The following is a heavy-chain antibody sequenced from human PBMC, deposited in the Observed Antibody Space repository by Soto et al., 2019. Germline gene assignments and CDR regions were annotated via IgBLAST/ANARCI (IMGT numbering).Heavy chain of an antibody. D-gene: IGHD1-1*01. J-gene: IGHJ3*02. V-gene: IGHV3-30-3*01. CDR1: GFTFDDYS. CDR3: ARPHIQSAWNDGFDS. Sequence: QVQLVESGGGVVQPGRSLRLSCAAFGFTFDDYSMHWVRQAPGKGLEWVALISYEGSNKYYADCVQGRFTISRDNAKNTLFLEVNSLRTGDTAVYCCARPHIQSAWNDGFDSWGEGIMVTASS. CDR2: ISYEGSNK.